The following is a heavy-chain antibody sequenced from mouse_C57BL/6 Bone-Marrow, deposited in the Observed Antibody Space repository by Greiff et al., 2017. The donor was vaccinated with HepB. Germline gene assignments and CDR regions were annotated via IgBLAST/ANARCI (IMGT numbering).Heavy chain of an antibody. Sequence: VMLVESGAELARPGASVKLSCKASGYTFTSYGISWVKQRTGQGLEWIGEIYPRSGNTYYNEKFKGKATLTADKSSSTAYMELRSLTSEDSAVYFCARSYDYDFWFAYWGQGTLVTVSA. CDR1: GYTFTSYG. J-gene: IGHJ3*01. D-gene: IGHD2-4*01. CDR3: ARSYDYDFWFAY. V-gene: IGHV1-81*01. CDR2: IYPRSGNT.